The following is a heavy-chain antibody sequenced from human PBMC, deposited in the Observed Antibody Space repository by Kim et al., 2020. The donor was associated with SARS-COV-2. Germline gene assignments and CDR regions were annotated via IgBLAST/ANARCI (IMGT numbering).Heavy chain of an antibody. CDR2: INHSGST. CDR1: GGSFSGYY. D-gene: IGHD1-26*01. J-gene: IGHJ4*02. V-gene: IGHV4-34*01. Sequence: ETLSLTCTVYGGSFSGYYWSWIRQPPGKGLEWIGEINHSGSTNYNPSLKSQVTISVDTSKNQFSLKLSSVTAADTAVYYCARSRSYPGYWGQGTLVTV. CDR3: ARSRSYPGY.